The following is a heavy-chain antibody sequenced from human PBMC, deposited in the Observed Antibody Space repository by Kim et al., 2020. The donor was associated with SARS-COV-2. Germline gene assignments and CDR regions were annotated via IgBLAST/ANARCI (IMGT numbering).Heavy chain of an antibody. CDR3: AKAYGDYADLYFDY. CDR1: GFTFSSYA. V-gene: IGHV3-23*03. D-gene: IGHD4-17*01. Sequence: GGSLRLSCAASGFTFSSYAMSWVRQAPGKGLEWVSVIYSGGSSTYYADSVKGRFTISRDNSKNTLYLQMNSLRAEDTAVYCCAKAYGDYADLYFDYWGQGTLVTVSS. J-gene: IGHJ4*02. CDR2: IYSGGSST.